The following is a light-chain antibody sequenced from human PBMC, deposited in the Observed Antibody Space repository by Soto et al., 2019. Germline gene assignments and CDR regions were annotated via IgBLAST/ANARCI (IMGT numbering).Light chain of an antibody. V-gene: IGKV3-20*01. J-gene: IGKJ1*01. CDR3: QQYGSSPQT. CDR1: QSVSSSY. Sequence: SVLMQSPGTLSLSPGERATLSCRASQSVSSSYLAWYQQKPGQAPRLLIYGASSRATGIPDRFSGSGSGTDFTLTISRLEPEDFAVYYCQQYGSSPQTFGQGTKV. CDR2: GAS.